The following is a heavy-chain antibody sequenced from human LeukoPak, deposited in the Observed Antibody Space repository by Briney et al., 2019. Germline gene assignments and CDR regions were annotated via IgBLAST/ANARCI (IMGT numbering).Heavy chain of an antibody. CDR2: ISAYNGNT. CDR1: GYTFTSYG. CDR3: ARDYGGNSDDAFDI. D-gene: IGHD4-23*01. V-gene: IGHV1-18*01. Sequence: ASVKVSCKASGYTFTSYGISWVRQAPGQGLEWMGWISAYNGNTNYAQKLQGRVTMTTDTSTSTAYMELRSLRSDDTAVYYCARDYGGNSDDAFDIWGQGTMVTVSS. J-gene: IGHJ3*02.